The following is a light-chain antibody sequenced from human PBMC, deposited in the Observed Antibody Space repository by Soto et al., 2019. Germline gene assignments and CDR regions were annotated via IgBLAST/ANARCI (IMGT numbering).Light chain of an antibody. CDR3: EEDDYCPFT. V-gene: IGKV1-33*01. Sequence: DIQLTQSPSSLSASVGDTVTITCQASQDISHYLNWYQQKPGKDLKLLIYDASNLHPGSPSRLRVSGSGTEFYFSITGLQPEYVATDDYEEDDYCPFTFG. CDR2: DAS. CDR1: QDISHY. J-gene: IGKJ3*01.